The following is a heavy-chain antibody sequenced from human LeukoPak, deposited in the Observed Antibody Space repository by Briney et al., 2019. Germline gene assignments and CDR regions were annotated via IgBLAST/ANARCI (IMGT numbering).Heavy chain of an antibody. V-gene: IGHV3-74*01. Sequence: AGGSLRLSCAASGFTFSTYWMHWVRQAPGKGLVWVSRINIDGSSTTYADSVKGRFTISRDNAKNTLYLQMNSLRAEDTAVYYCARDQGLGYFDLWGRGTLVTVSS. D-gene: IGHD6-6*01. CDR2: INIDGSST. J-gene: IGHJ2*01. CDR3: ARDQGLGYFDL. CDR1: GFTFSTYW.